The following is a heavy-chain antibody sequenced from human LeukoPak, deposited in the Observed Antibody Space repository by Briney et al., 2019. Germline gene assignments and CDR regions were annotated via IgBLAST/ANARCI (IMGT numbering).Heavy chain of an antibody. CDR3: AKDLDAGVAADWFDP. CDR2: ITGTGNRA. CDR1: GFTFTNYD. J-gene: IGHJ5*02. V-gene: IGHV3-23*01. Sequence: SGRSLSLSCAVSGFTFTNYDMRCVRQAPGKGLEWVSAITGTGNRAYYTAPVKVRFTISRDNSKNTLYLHMNRRRAQTPAVYHWAKDLDAGVAADWFDPWDQGTLVTVCS. D-gene: IGHD6-25*01.